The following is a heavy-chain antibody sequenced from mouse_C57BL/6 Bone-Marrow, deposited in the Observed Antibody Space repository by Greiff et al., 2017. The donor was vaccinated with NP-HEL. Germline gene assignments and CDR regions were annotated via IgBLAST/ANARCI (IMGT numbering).Heavy chain of an antibody. CDR3: VRQGYGSSYLYAMDY. J-gene: IGHJ4*01. D-gene: IGHD1-1*01. Sequence: VKDRFTISRDDSESMLYLQMNNLKTEDTAMYYCVRQGYGSSYLYAMDYWGQGTSVTVSS. V-gene: IGHV10-1*01.